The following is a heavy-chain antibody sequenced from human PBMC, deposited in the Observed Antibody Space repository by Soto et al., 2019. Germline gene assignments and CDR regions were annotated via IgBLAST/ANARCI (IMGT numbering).Heavy chain of an antibody. J-gene: IGHJ4*02. D-gene: IGHD4-4*01. V-gene: IGHV1-18*01. CDR2: ISAYNGNT. Sequence: QVPLVQSGAEVKKPGASVKVSCKASGYTFTSYGISWVRQAPGQGLEWMGWISAYNGNTNYAQKLQGRVTMTTDTSTSTAYMELRSLRSDDTAVYYCAGDSDDYSNPYYFDYWGQGTLVTVSS. CDR1: GYTFTSYG. CDR3: AGDSDDYSNPYYFDY.